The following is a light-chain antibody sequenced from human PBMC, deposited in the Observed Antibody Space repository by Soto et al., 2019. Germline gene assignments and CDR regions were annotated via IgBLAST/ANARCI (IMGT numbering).Light chain of an antibody. J-gene: IGKJ5*01. V-gene: IGKV1-9*01. CDR3: QQLNSYPIT. CDR2: AAS. CDR1: QGLSSD. Sequence: DIQLTQSPSFLSASVGDRVTITCRASQGLSSDLAWYQQKPGKAPKLLIYAASTLQSGVPSRFSGSGSRTEFTLTFISLQPEDFATDYCQQLNSYPITFGQGTRLEIK.